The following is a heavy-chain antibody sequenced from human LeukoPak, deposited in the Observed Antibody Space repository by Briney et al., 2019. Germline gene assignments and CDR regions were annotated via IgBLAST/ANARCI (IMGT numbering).Heavy chain of an antibody. CDR1: GFTLSTSGVG. V-gene: IGHV2-5*01. CDR3: AHGPTYYDILTGYQIDTFNI. CDR2: IYWNDDK. J-gene: IGHJ3*02. Sequence: SGPTLVNPTQTLTLTCTFSGFTLSTSGVGVGWIRQPPGKALEWLALIYWNDDKRYSPSLKSRLTITKDTSKNQVVLTMTNMDPVDTATYYCAHGPTYYDILTGYQIDTFNIWGQGTVVTVSP. D-gene: IGHD3-9*01.